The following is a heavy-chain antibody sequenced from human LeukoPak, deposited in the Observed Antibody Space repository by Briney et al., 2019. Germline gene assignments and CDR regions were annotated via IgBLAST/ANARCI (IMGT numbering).Heavy chain of an antibody. V-gene: IGHV4-34*01. Sequence: SETLSLTCTVSGGSISNYYWSWIRQPPGKGLEWIGEINHSGSTNYNPSLKSRVTISVDTSKNQFSLKLSSVTAADTAVYYCARDRITMVRGALRYYGMDVWGQGTTVTVSS. CDR1: GGSISNYY. J-gene: IGHJ6*02. D-gene: IGHD3-10*01. CDR2: INHSGST. CDR3: ARDRITMVRGALRYYGMDV.